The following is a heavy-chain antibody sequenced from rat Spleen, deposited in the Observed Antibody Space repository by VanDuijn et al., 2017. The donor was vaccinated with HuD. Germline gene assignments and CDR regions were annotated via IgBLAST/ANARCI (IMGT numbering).Heavy chain of an antibody. D-gene: IGHD1-7*01. V-gene: IGHV5-25*01. CDR2: ISSRGSNT. CDR1: GFTFSTSY. J-gene: IGHJ3*01. CDR3: ARHGHDYGLNWFAY. Sequence: EVQLVESGGGLVQPGRSLKLSCAASGFTFSTSYMAWVRRAPTQGLEWVASISSRGSNTYYRDSVKGRFTISRDNAKSTLYLQMDSLRSEDTATYYCARHGHDYGLNWFAYWGQGTLVTVSS.